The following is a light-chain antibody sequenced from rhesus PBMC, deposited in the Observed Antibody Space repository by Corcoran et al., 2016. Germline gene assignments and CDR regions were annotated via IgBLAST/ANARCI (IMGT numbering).Light chain of an antibody. V-gene: IGKV1-74*01. Sequence: DIQMTQSPSSLSASVGDRVTITCRASEDVNDYLNRYQQKPGKAPKLLIYKASTLQSGVTTRFSGSGAGTDYTFTISSLQPEDVATYHCQHAKGTPWTFGQGTKVEIK. CDR2: KAS. J-gene: IGKJ1*01. CDR1: EDVNDY. CDR3: QHAKGTPWT.